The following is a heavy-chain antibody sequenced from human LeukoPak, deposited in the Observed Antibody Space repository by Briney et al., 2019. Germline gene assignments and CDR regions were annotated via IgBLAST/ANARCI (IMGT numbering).Heavy chain of an antibody. CDR2: INPSGGST. J-gene: IGHJ4*02. V-gene: IGHV1-46*01. D-gene: IGHD3-9*01. Sequence: GASVKVPCKASGYIFTSYYMHWVRQAPGQGLEWMGIINPSGGSTRHAQKFQGRVTMTSDTSTSTVYMELSSLRSEDTAVYYCARDQGSDDTAPGDYWGQGTLVTVSS. CDR1: GYIFTSYY. CDR3: ARDQGSDDTAPGDY.